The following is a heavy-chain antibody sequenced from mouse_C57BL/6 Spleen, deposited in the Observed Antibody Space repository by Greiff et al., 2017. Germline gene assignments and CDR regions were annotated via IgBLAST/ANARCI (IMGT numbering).Heavy chain of an antibody. D-gene: IGHD2-2*01. Sequence: VQLKESGPELVKPGASVKISCKASGYSFTGYYMHWVKQSHGNILDWIGYIYPYNGVSSYNQKFKGKATLTVDKSSSTAYMELRSLTSEDSAVYYCARKYGYDEGDFDYWGQGTTLTVSS. CDR2: IYPYNGVS. CDR3: ARKYGYDEGDFDY. CDR1: GYSFTGYY. J-gene: IGHJ2*01. V-gene: IGHV1-31*01.